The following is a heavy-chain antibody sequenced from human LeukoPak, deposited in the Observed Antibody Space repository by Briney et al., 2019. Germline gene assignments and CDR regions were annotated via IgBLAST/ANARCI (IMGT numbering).Heavy chain of an antibody. D-gene: IGHD3-22*01. J-gene: IGHJ4*02. CDR2: IRSKTNSYAT. CDR1: GFTFSGSA. CDR3: TRYYYDGSGYYYLFDY. Sequence: GGSLKPSCAASGFTFSGSAMHWVRQASGKGLEWVGRIRSKTNSYATAYAASVKGRFTISRDDSKNTAYLQMNSLKTEGTAVYYCTRYYYDGSGYYYLFDYWGQGTLVTVSS. V-gene: IGHV3-73*01.